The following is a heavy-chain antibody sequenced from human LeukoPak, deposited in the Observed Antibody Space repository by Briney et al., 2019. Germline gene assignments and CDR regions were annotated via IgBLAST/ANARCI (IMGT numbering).Heavy chain of an antibody. CDR2: TYYRSKWYN. D-gene: IGHD5-18*01. CDR1: GDSVSSNKAA. CDR3: ARVLGTANSYYFDY. V-gene: IGHV6-1*01. Sequence: SQTLSLTCAISGDSVSSNKAAWNWIRQSPSRGLEWLGRTYYRSKWYNDYAVSVKSRITINPHTSKNQVSLQLNSVTPEDTAVYYCARVLGTANSYYFDYWGQGTLVTVSS. J-gene: IGHJ4*02.